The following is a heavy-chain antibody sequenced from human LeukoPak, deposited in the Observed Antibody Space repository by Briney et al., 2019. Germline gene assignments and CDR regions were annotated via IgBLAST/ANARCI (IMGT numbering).Heavy chain of an antibody. V-gene: IGHV1-18*01. D-gene: IGHD3-10*01. J-gene: IGHJ4*02. CDR3: ARPGSSWFGEFHFDY. Sequence: ASVKVSCKASGGTFSSYAISWVRQAPGQGLEWMGWISAYNGNTNYAQKLQGRVTMTTDTSTSTAYMELRSLRSDDTAVYYCARPGSSWFGEFHFDYWGQGTLVTVSS. CDR2: ISAYNGNT. CDR1: GGTFSSYA.